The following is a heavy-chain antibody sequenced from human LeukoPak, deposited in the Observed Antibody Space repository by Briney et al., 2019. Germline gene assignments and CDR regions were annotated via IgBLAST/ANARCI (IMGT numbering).Heavy chain of an antibody. D-gene: IGHD1-14*01. CDR3: AKDRETTASGTFDY. J-gene: IGHJ4*02. CDR1: GFTFSNYV. CDR2: ISEDGINK. Sequence: GGSLRLSCAASGFTFSNYVMHCVRQAPGKGLEWVAGISEDGINKYYADSVKGRFTISRDNSNNTLFLQMNSLRAEDTAVYYCAKDRETTASGTFDYWGQGSLVTVSS. V-gene: IGHV3-30*18.